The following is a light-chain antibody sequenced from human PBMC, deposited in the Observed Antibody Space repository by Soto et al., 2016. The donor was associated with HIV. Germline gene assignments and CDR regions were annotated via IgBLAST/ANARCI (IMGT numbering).Light chain of an antibody. V-gene: IGKV1-33*01. CDR1: QDIINF. CDR2: DAS. J-gene: IGKJ4*01. CDR3: QQYDNLPXT. Sequence: DIQMTQFPSSLSASVGDRVSITCQASQDIINFLNWYQHKPGKAPKLLIYDASNLETGVPSRFSGSGSGTDFTLTISSLQPEDIATYYCQQYDNLPXTFGGGTKVEIK.